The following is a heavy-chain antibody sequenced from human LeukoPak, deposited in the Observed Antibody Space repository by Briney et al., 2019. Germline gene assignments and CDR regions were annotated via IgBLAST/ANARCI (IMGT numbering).Heavy chain of an antibody. J-gene: IGHJ3*02. CDR2: ISGSGGST. CDR3: AKALGRIVVVTRNAFDI. CDR1: GFTFSSYA. V-gene: IGHV3-23*01. D-gene: IGHD3-22*01. Sequence: GGSLRLSCAASGFTFSSYAMSWVRQAPGKGLEWVSAISGSGGSTYYADSVKGRFTISRDNSKNTLYLQMNSLRAEDTAVYYCAKALGRIVVVTRNAFDIWGQGTMVTVSS.